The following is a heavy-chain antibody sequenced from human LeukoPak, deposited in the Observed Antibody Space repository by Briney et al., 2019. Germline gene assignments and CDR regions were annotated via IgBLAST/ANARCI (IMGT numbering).Heavy chain of an antibody. CDR3: ARGVMGYDFWSGDNWFDP. V-gene: IGHV4-39*07. D-gene: IGHD3-3*01. Sequence: SETLSLTCTVSGGSISSSSYYWGWLRQPPGKGLEWIGSIYYSGSTYYNPSLKSRVTISVDTSKNQFSLKLSSVTAADTAVYYCARGVMGYDFWSGDNWFDPWGQGTLVTVSS. J-gene: IGHJ5*02. CDR2: IYYSGST. CDR1: GGSISSSSYY.